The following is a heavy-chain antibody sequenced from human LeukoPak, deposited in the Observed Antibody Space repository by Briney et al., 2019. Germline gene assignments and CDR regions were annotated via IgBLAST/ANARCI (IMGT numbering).Heavy chain of an antibody. CDR1: GDDISSSNW. J-gene: IGHJ5*01. V-gene: IGHV4-4*02. CDR2: VYHSGST. CDR3: ARVSGSGLYFKSFDP. D-gene: IGHD3-10*01. Sequence: SGTLSLTCSVSGDDISSSNWWTWVRQPPQKGLEWIGEVYHSGSTNYNPSLKSRIYMSVDKSQNRFSLRLTSVTAADTAVYFCARVSGSGLYFKSFDPWGQGTLVIVST.